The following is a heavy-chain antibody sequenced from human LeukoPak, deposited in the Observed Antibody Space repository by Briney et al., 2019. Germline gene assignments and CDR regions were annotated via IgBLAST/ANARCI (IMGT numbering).Heavy chain of an antibody. Sequence: SETLSLTCTVSGGSISSGDYYWSWIRQPPGKGLEWIGYIYYSGSTYYNPSLKSRVTISVDTSKNQFSLKLSSVTAADTAVYYCASSKVGSKSPSRDGYNYDHWGQGTLVTVSS. CDR1: GGSISSGDYY. V-gene: IGHV4-30-4*01. CDR2: IYYSGST. CDR3: ASSKVGSKSPSRDGYNYDH. J-gene: IGHJ5*02. D-gene: IGHD5-24*01.